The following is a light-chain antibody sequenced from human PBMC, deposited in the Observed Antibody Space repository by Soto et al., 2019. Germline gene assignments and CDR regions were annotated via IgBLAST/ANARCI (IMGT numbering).Light chain of an antibody. J-gene: IGKJ4*01. V-gene: IGKV1-5*01. Sequence: DIKMTQSPSTLSASVGDSVTITCRASQNINRWLAWYQQKPGKAPKVLIYDASSLQSGVPSRFSGSGSGTEFTLTIISLQPDDSATFYCEHYNSGLGGRTKVDI. CDR1: QNINRW. CDR2: DAS. CDR3: EHYNSG.